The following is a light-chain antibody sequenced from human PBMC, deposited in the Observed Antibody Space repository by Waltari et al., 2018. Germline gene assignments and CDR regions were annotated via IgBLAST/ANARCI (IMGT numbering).Light chain of an antibody. V-gene: IGKV4-1*01. J-gene: IGKJ2*01. Sequence: DIVMTQSPDSLAVSLGERATINCKSRQRVLYRSNNNNYLAWYQQKPGQSPKLLIYWASTRESGVPDRFSGSGSGADFTLTISTLQAEDVAVYYCQQYYSTPYTFGQGTRLEIK. CDR3: QQYYSTPYT. CDR1: QRVLYRSNNNNY. CDR2: WAS.